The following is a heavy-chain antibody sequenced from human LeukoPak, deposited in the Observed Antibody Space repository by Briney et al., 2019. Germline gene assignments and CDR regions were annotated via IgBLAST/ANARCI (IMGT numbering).Heavy chain of an antibody. Sequence: PSETLSLTCSVSGASIRDYYWTWIRQPPGKRLQWIGSISHSGSTKYNPSLNSRVSISIDTSRDQFSLKLRSVTAADTAVYYCAREPRYYRDYYYSYMDVWCKGTTVTVSS. V-gene: IGHV4-59*01. CDR1: GASIRDYY. CDR3: AREPRYYRDYYYSYMDV. D-gene: IGHD3-22*01. CDR2: ISHSGST. J-gene: IGHJ6*03.